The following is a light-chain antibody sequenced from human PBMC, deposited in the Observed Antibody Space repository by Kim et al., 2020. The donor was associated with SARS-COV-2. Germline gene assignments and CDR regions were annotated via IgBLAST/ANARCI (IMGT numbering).Light chain of an antibody. CDR2: TAS. CDR3: QQSYSTPT. V-gene: IGKV1-39*01. Sequence: DIQMTQSPSSLSASVGDRFTITCRASQSILTYLNWYQQKPGKAPKLLIYTASSLKSGVPSRFSGSGSGTEFTLTISSLQLEDFATYYCQQSYSTPTFGQGTKLEIK. CDR1: QSILTY. J-gene: IGKJ2*01.